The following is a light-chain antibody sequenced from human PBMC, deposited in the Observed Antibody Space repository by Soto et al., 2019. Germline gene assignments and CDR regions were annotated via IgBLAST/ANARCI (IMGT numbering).Light chain of an antibody. J-gene: IGKJ1*01. Sequence: EIVMTQSPATLSVSPGERATLSCRASQSVSSNLAWYQQKPGQAPRLLIYGASTRATGIPARFSGSGSGTEFTLTISDVEPEDFAVYYCHQRQSWPRTFGQGTKVEIK. CDR3: HQRQSWPRT. CDR2: GAS. V-gene: IGKV3-15*01. CDR1: QSVSSN.